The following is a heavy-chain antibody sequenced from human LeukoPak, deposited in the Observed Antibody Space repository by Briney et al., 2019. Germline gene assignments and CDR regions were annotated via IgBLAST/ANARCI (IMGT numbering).Heavy chain of an antibody. J-gene: IGHJ5*02. CDR2: INHSGST. Sequence: SETLSLTCAVYGGSLSGYYWSWIRQPPGKGLEWIGEINHSGSTNYNPSLKSRVTISVDTSKNQFSLKLSSVTAADTAVYYCARRGYHNWFDPWGQGTLVTVSS. CDR3: ARRGYHNWFDP. D-gene: IGHD3-10*01. V-gene: IGHV4-34*01. CDR1: GGSLSGYY.